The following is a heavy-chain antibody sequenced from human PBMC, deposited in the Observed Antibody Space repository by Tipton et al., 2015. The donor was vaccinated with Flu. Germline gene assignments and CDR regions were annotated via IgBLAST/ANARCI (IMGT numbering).Heavy chain of an antibody. Sequence: GLVKPSETLSLTCTVSGDSISTGGAYWTWVRQHPGKGLEWIASIYYSGSTYYNPSLWRRVTISVDTSKNQFSLEVNSVTAADTAVYYCARDQGFGGGLSYDYYVLDVWGQGTTVTVSS. V-gene: IGHV4-31*03. CDR1: GDSISTGGAY. CDR3: ARDQGFGGGLSYDYYVLDV. D-gene: IGHD3-10*01. CDR2: IYYSGST. J-gene: IGHJ6*02.